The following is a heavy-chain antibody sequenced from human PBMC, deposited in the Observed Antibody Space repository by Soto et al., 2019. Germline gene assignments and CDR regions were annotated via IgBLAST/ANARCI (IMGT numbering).Heavy chain of an antibody. J-gene: IGHJ6*02. CDR1: GFTFSSYG. CDR3: AKGGAVTATYGMDV. CDR2: ISYDGSNK. D-gene: IGHD2-21*02. Sequence: QVQLVESGGGVVQPGRSLRLSCAASGFTFSSYGMHWVRQAPGKGLEWVAVISYDGSNKYYADSVKGRFTISRDNSKNTLYLQMNCLRAEDTAVYYCAKGGAVTATYGMDVWGQGTTVTVSS. V-gene: IGHV3-30*18.